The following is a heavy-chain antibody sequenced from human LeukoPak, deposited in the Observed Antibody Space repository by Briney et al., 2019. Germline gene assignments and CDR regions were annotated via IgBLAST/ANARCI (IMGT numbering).Heavy chain of an antibody. V-gene: IGHV7-4-1*02. CDR3: AREVAPGGFDY. Sequence: ASVKVSCKASGYTFKSYAMNWVRQAPGQGLECLGWINTNTGNPTYAQGFTGRFVFFLDTSVSTAYLQISSLKAEDTGVYYCAREVAPGGFDYWGQGTLVTVSS. D-gene: IGHD4-23*01. J-gene: IGHJ4*02. CDR2: INTNTGNP. CDR1: GYTFKSYA.